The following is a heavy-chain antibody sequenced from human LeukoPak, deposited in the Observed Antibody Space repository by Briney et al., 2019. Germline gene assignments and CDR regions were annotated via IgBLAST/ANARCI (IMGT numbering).Heavy chain of an antibody. Sequence: PGGSLRLSCAASGFTFSSYWMIWVRQARGKGPEWVANIKQDGSEKYCVDSVKGRFTISRDNAKNSLYLQMNSLRAEDTAVYYCARGYGNYANWFDPWGQGTLVTVSS. D-gene: IGHD4-11*01. CDR1: GFTFSSYW. CDR2: IKQDGSEK. CDR3: ARGYGNYANWFDP. V-gene: IGHV3-7*01. J-gene: IGHJ5*02.